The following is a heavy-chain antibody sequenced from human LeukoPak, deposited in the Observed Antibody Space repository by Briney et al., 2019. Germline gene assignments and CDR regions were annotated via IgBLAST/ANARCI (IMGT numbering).Heavy chain of an antibody. Sequence: PGGSLRLSCAASGFTFNSYWMHWVSQVPGKGLVWVSRISSEGSSTSYADSVKGRFTISRDNARNTLNLQMDSLRAEDTAVYYCARDQRFCSGGTCYSAFDYWGQGTLVTVSS. CDR1: GFTFNSYW. CDR2: ISSEGSST. D-gene: IGHD2-15*01. J-gene: IGHJ4*02. V-gene: IGHV3-74*01. CDR3: ARDQRFCSGGTCYSAFDY.